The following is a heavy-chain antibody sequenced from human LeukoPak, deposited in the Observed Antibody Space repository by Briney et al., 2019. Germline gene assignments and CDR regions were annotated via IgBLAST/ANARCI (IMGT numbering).Heavy chain of an antibody. CDR1: GFTFSSYA. V-gene: IGHV3-30*04. J-gene: IGHJ4*02. Sequence: PGGSLRLSCAASGFTFSSYAMHWVRQAPGKGLEWVAVISYDGSNKYYADSVKGRFTISRDNSKNTLYLQMNSLRAEDTAVYYCARSNSSSSHGFDYWGQGTLVTVSS. CDR2: ISYDGSNK. CDR3: ARSNSSSSHGFDY. D-gene: IGHD6-6*01.